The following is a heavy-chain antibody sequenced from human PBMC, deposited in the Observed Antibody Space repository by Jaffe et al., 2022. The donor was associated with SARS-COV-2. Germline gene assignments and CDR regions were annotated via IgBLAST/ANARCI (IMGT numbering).Heavy chain of an antibody. J-gene: IGHJ6*03. D-gene: IGHD6-19*01. CDR3: AREKVGRGWTINGNYYYFMDV. CDR1: GFTLSDYH. Sequence: QEELVESGGGLVKPGGSLRLSCVVSGFTLSDYHINWIRQAPGKGLEWVSFFSANGYSKYYPDSVRGRFTVSRDTAKNTLYLQMNSLRVEDTAVYFCAREKVGRGWTINGNYYYFMDVWGKGTTVTVSS. V-gene: IGHV3-11*01. CDR2: FSANGYSK.